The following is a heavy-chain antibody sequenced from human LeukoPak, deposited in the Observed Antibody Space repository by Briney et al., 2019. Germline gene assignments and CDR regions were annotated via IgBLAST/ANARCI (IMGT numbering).Heavy chain of an antibody. CDR1: GGTFSSYA. V-gene: IGHV1-69*13. Sequence: SVKVSCKASGGTFSSYAISWVRQAPGQGLEWMGGIIPIFGTANYAQKFQGRVTITADESTSTAYMELSSLRSEDTAVYYCARDLFPLKSGRNGYYYYYGMDVWGQGTTVTVPS. D-gene: IGHD3-3*01. CDR3: ARDLFPLKSGRNGYYYYYGMDV. CDR2: IIPIFGTA. J-gene: IGHJ6*02.